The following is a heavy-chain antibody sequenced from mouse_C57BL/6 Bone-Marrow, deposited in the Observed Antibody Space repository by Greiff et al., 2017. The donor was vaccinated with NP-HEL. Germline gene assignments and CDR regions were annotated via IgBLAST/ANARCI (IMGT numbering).Heavy chain of an antibody. D-gene: IGHD2-4*01. V-gene: IGHV5-4*01. CDR1: GFTFSSYA. CDR2: ISDGGSYT. CDR3: ARVYYDYWFAY. J-gene: IGHJ3*01. Sequence: LVESGGGLVKPGGSLKLSCAASGFTFSSYAMSWVRQTPEKRLEWVATISDGGSYTYYPDNVKGRFTISRDNAKNNLYLQMSHLKSEDTAMYYCARVYYDYWFAYWGQGTLVTVSA.